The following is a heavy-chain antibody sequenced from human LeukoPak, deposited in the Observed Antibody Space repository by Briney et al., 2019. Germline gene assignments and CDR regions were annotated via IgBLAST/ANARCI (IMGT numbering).Heavy chain of an antibody. CDR3: ARGSFGYFDY. D-gene: IGHD3-16*01. CDR2: ISSSSSYI. J-gene: IGHJ4*02. CDR1: GFTFSSYE. Sequence: PGGSLRLSCAASGFTFSSYEMNWVRQAPGKGLEWVSSISSSSSYIYYADSVKGRFTISRDNAKNSLYLQMNSLRAEDTAVYYCARGSFGYFDYWGQGTLVTVSS. V-gene: IGHV3-21*01.